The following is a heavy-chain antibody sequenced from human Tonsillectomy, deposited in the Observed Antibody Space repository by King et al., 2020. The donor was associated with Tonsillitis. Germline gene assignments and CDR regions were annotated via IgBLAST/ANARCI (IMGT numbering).Heavy chain of an antibody. D-gene: IGHD3-22*01. CDR1: VYTFSSYG. J-gene: IGHJ1*01. CDR2: ISVYNGNT. V-gene: IGHV1-18*01. CDR3: ASSYYDTSGYYYFQH. Sequence: QLVQSGAEVKKPGASVKVSCKASVYTFSSYGISWGRQAPGQGLEWMGWISVYNGNTNYAQKLQDRVTMTTDTSTSTAYMELRSLRSDDTAVYYCASSYYDTSGYYYFQHWGQGTLVTVSS.